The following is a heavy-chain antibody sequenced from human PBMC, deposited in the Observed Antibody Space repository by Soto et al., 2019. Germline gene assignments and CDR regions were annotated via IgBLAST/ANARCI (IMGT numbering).Heavy chain of an antibody. V-gene: IGHV4-39*02. CDR3: ATSADNWFDP. CDR1: GGSMSSSTFY. CDR2: VYYSGSA. Sequence: PSETLSLTCSVSGGSMSSSTFYWGWIRQPPGKGLEWIGSVYYSGSAYYNSSLKTRVTMSVDLSKNHFSLRLSSVTAAGTAVYYCATSADNWFDPWGQGTLVTVSS. J-gene: IGHJ5*02.